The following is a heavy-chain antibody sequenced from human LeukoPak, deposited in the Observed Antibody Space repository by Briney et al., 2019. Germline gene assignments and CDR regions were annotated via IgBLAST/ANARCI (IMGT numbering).Heavy chain of an antibody. J-gene: IGHJ6*04. CDR2: IIPIFGTA. CDR3: ARDQPPGIAVAGFLGLLDV. D-gene: IGHD6-19*01. V-gene: IGHV1-69*13. CDR1: GGTFSSYA. Sequence: ASVKVSCKASGGTFSSYAISWVRQAPGQGLEWMGGIIPIFGTANYAQKFQGRVTITADESTSTAYMELSSLRSEDTAVYYCARDQPPGIAVAGFLGLLDVWGKGTTVTVSS.